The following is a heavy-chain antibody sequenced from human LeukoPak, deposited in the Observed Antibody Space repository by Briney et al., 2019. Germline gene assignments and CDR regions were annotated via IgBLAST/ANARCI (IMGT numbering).Heavy chain of an antibody. V-gene: IGHV4-59*08. CDR3: ARSQSTGWYNGGLDV. CDR2: IYYSGST. D-gene: IGHD6-19*01. Sequence: PGGSLRLSCAASGFTFSDFHMSWVRQAPGKGLEWIAYIYYSGSTSYNPSLKSRVTISVDTSKNQFSLKLSSVTAADTAVYYCARSQSTGWYNGGLDVWSQGTTVTVSS. CDR1: GFTFSDFH. J-gene: IGHJ6*02.